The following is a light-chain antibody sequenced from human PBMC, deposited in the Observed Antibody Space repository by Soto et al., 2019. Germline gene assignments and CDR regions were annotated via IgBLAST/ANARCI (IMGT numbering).Light chain of an antibody. J-gene: IGKJ1*01. V-gene: IGKV3-15*01. CDR1: QSVSSN. CDR3: QQYNDYSWT. Sequence: IVITQSPATLSVSPGERATLSCRASQSVSSNLAWYQQKPGQAPRLLIYGASTRATGIPARFSGSGSGTEFTLTISSLQSEDFATYYCQQYNDYSWTFGQGTMVDIK. CDR2: GAS.